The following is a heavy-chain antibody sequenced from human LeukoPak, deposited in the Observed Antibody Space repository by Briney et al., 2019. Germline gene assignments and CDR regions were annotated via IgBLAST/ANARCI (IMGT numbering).Heavy chain of an antibody. D-gene: IGHD2-15*01. J-gene: IGHJ5*02. CDR2: ISGYDGNT. V-gene: IGHV1-18*01. CDR3: ARDEYCSGANCYSGYNWFDL. Sequence: VSVKVSCKASNYTFTNYGVSWVRQAPGQGLEWMGWISGYDGNTEYAQNFQGRLTMTTDTSTNTAYMEVRSLRLDDTAVYYCARDEYCSGANCYSGYNWFDLWGQGTLVTVSS. CDR1: NYTFTNYG.